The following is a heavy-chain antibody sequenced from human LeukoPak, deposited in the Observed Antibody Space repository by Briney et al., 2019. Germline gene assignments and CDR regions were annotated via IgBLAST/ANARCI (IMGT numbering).Heavy chain of an antibody. V-gene: IGHV3-23*01. J-gene: IGHJ4*02. CDR1: GFTFSNHG. Sequence: GGSLRLSCVASGFTFSNHGMHWVRQAPGEGPEWVSAISGSGDRTYYTDSVKGRFTISRDNSKNMLYLQLNSLRAEDTAVYYCASRDPRSGGTCYALGYWGQGSLVTVSS. CDR2: ISGSGDRT. CDR3: ASRDPRSGGTCYALGY. D-gene: IGHD2-15*01.